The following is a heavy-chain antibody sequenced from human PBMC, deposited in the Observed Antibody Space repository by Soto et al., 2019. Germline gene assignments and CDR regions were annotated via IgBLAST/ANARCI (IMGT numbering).Heavy chain of an antibody. CDR1: GASISKGDYY. D-gene: IGHD3-22*01. J-gene: IGHJ4*02. CDR2: IYYSGST. Sequence: PSETLSLTCTVSGASISKGDYYWSCIRQPPGKGLEWIGYIYYSGSTYYNSSLKSRLTISIDTSKNQLSLKLNSVTAADTAVYYCARAFDDSSGYYGGLGYWGQGTLVTVSS. CDR3: ARAFDDSSGYYGGLGY. V-gene: IGHV4-30-4*01.